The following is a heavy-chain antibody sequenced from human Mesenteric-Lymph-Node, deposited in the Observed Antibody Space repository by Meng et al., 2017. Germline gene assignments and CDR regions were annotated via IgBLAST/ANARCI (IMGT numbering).Heavy chain of an antibody. Sequence: VQRVQSGAEVKKPGSSVQVSCKASGYTFTSYAMHWVRQAPGQRLEWMGWINAGNGNTKYSQKFQGRVTITRDTSASTAYMELSSLRSEDTAVYYCASSGDYSSGWREFDYWGQGTLVTVSS. CDR3: ASSGDYSSGWREFDY. J-gene: IGHJ4*02. CDR2: INAGNGNT. V-gene: IGHV1-3*01. CDR1: GYTFTSYA. D-gene: IGHD6-19*01.